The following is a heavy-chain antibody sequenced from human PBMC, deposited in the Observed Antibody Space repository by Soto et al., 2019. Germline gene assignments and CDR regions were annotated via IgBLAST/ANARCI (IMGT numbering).Heavy chain of an antibody. J-gene: IGHJ5*02. Sequence: GGSLRHSCAACGFRFSGYGMSWVRQAPGKGLEWVSAISGSGGSTYYADSVKGRFTISRDNSKNTLYLQMNSLRAEDTAVYYCAKPPGYNTDPWGQGTLVTGS. D-gene: IGHD3-9*01. CDR1: GFRFSGYG. CDR2: ISGSGGST. V-gene: IGHV3-23*01. CDR3: AKPPGYNTDP.